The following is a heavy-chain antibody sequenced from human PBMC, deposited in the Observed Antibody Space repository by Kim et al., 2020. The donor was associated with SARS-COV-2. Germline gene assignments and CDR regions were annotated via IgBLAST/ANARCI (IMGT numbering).Heavy chain of an antibody. CDR1: GFTFSSYS. CDR2: ISSSSSYI. CDR3: ARGDGVNTMTDY. J-gene: IGHJ4*02. V-gene: IGHV3-21*01. Sequence: GGSLRLSCAASGFTFSSYSMNWVRQAPGKGLEWVSSISSSSSYIYYADSVKGRFTISRDNAKNSLYLQMNSLRAEDTAVYYCARGDGVNTMTDYWGQGTLVTVSS. D-gene: IGHD3-22*01.